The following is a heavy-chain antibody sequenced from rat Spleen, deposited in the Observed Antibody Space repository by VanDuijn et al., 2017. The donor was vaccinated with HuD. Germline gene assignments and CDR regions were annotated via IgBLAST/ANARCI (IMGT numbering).Heavy chain of an antibody. CDR2: ISAGGDNT. Sequence: EVQLVESGGGLVQPGRSLKLSCAASGFTFSNYGMAWVCQAPTKGLEWVATISAGGDNTYYRDSVKGRFTISRDNAKDNLYLQMNSLRSEDTATYYCAKGLPGYLHYFDYWGQGVMVTVSS. CDR3: AKGLPGYLHYFDY. D-gene: IGHD1-4*01. J-gene: IGHJ2*01. CDR1: GFTFSNYG. V-gene: IGHV5S13*01.